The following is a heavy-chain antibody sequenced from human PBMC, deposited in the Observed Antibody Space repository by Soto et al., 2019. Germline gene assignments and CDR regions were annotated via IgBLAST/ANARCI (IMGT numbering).Heavy chain of an antibody. CDR3: ASLHGIAAAATYTMDV. D-gene: IGHD6-13*01. CDR2: ISYDGSNK. V-gene: IGHV3-30-3*01. J-gene: IGHJ6*02. Sequence: QVQLVESGGGVVQPGRSLRVSCAASGFTFSSYVMHWVRQAPGKGLEWVAVISYDGSNKYYADSVKGRFTISRDNSKSTLYLQMNSLRAEDTAVYFCASLHGIAAAATYTMDVWGQGTTVTVSS. CDR1: GFTFSSYV.